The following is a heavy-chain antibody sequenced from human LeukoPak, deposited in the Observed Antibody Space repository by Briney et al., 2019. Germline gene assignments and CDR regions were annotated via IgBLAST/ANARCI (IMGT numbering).Heavy chain of an antibody. J-gene: IGHJ4*02. CDR3: ASPRAERSTWYAVDY. D-gene: IGHD6-13*01. V-gene: IGHV4-34*01. CDR2: IDYSGGT. CDR1: GGSSSGSY. Sequence: SETLSLTCAVYGGSSSGSYWSWIRQPPGKGLEWIGEIDYSGGTNYHPSLKSRVTISVDTSKNQFSLRLSSVTAADTAIYYCASPRAERSTWYAVDYWGQGTLVTVSA.